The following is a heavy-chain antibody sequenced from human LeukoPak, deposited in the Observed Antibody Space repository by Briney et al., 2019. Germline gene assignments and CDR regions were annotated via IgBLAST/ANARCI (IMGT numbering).Heavy chain of an antibody. CDR3: ARLSSGWYGPFDY. Sequence: SETLSLTCTVSGGSMSNYYWSWIRQPPGKGLEWIGFIYYSGSTNYNSSLKSRVTISVDTSKNQFSLKLSSVTAADTAVYYCARLSSGWYGPFDYWGQGTLVTVSS. J-gene: IGHJ4*02. V-gene: IGHV4-59*12. CDR2: IYYSGST. CDR1: GGSMSNYY. D-gene: IGHD6-19*01.